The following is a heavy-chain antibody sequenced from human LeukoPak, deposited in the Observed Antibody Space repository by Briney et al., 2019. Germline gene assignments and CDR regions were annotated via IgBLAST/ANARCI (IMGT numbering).Heavy chain of an antibody. J-gene: IGHJ1*01. D-gene: IGHD6-13*01. V-gene: IGHV3-15*01. CDR3: TTVYSSSWDEYFQH. CDR1: GFTFSNAW. CDR2: IKSKTDGGTT. Sequence: GGSLRLSCAASGFTFSNAWMSWVRQAPGKGLEWVGRIKSKTDGGTTDYAAPVKGRFTISRDDSKNTLYLQMNSLKIEDTAVYYCTTVYSSSWDEYFQHWGQGTLVTVSS.